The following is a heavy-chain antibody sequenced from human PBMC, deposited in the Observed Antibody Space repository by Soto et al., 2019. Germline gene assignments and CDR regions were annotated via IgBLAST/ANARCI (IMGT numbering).Heavy chain of an antibody. D-gene: IGHD6-19*01. CDR3: EKIRIAVAGPYHFDY. CDR2: ISGSGDTT. J-gene: IGHJ4*02. V-gene: IGHV3-23*01. Sequence: HPGGSLRLSCAASGFTFTSYAMSGVRQAPGKGLKWVSSISGSGDTTYYADSVKGRVTISRDNSKNNLYLQMNSLRAGETAVYYCEKIRIAVAGPYHFDYWGQGTLVTVSS. CDR1: GFTFTSYA.